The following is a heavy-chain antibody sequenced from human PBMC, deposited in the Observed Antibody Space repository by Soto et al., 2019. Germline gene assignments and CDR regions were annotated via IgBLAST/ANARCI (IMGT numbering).Heavy chain of an antibody. D-gene: IGHD6-6*01. CDR2: IYSGGST. CDR3: ARDLKYSGSSSHYGMDV. CDR1: GVTVCSNS. V-gene: IGHV3-66*01. Sequence: PGGSLRLSCVVSGVTVCSNSMSWVRQAPGKGLEWVSIIYSGGSTYYADSVKGRFTISRDNSKNMLYLQMNSLRAEDTAVYYCARDLKYSGSSSHYGMDVWGQGTTVTVSS. J-gene: IGHJ6*02.